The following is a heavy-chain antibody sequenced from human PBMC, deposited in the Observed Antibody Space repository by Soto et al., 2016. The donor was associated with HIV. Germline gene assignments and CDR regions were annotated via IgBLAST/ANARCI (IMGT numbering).Heavy chain of an antibody. V-gene: IGHV4-61*08. D-gene: IGHD1-7*01. CDR1: GASISSHVYY. J-gene: IGHJ6*02. CDR2: IYNNDTT. Sequence: QMQLQESGPGLVKPSETLSLTCSVSGASISSHVYYWSWIRQSPGKRLEWIGCIYNNDTTDYNPSLQSRGAISADRSNNQLSLTLTSVTAADTAVYFCARDTAGTFIPAGLDVWGHGTTVTVSS. CDR3: ARDTAGTFIPAGLDV.